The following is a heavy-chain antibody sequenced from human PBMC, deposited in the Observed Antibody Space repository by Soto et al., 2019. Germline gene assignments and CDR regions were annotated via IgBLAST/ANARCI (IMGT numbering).Heavy chain of an antibody. D-gene: IGHD3-10*01. CDR1: GGTFSSYA. J-gene: IGHJ3*02. CDR3: ARDFPSITMVRGVIDDAFDI. V-gene: IGHV1-69*10. Sequence: SVKVSCKASGGTFSSYAISWVRQAPGQGLEWMGGIIPIFGIANYAQKFQGRVTITADKSTSTAYMELSSLRSEDTAVYYCARDFPSITMVRGVIDDAFDIWGQGTMVTVSS. CDR2: IIPIFGIA.